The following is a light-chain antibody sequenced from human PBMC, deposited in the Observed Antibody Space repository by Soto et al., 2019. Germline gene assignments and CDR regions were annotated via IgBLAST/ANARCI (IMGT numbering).Light chain of an antibody. J-gene: IGKJ2*01. CDR2: DAS. V-gene: IGKV1-5*01. CDR3: QQYNSYSYT. CDR1: QSISNR. Sequence: DIQMTQSPSTLSASIGDRVTITCRASQSISNRLAWYQQKPGKAPQFLIYDASTLESGVPSRFSGSGSETEVTLTISSLQPDDFATYYCQQYNSYSYTFGQGTKVEIK.